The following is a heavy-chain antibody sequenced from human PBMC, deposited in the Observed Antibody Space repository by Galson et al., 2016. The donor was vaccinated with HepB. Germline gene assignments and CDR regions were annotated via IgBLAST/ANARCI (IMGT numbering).Heavy chain of an antibody. J-gene: IGHJ3*02. CDR2: ISGSGSST. CDR1: GFTFSNYA. CDR3: AKDRLQYFDWLFPDTFDI. Sequence: SLRLSCAASGFTFSNYALSSVRQAPGKGLEWVSGISGSGSSTNYQDFVKDRFTISRDNYKNLLYVHMNSLRAEDTAVYYCAKDRLQYFDWLFPDTFDIWGQGTLVTVSS. D-gene: IGHD3-9*01. V-gene: IGHV3-23*01.